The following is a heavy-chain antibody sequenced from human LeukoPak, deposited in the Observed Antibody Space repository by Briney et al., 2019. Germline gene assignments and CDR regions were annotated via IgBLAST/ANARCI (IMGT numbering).Heavy chain of an antibody. CDR2: IVVGSGNT. J-gene: IGHJ4*02. V-gene: IGHV1-58*01. CDR1: GFTFTSSA. Sequence: GASVKVSCKASGFTFTSSAVQWVRQARGQRLEWIGWIVVGSGNTNYAQKFQERVTITRDMSTSTAYMELSSLRSEDTAVYYCAAERSQYYFDYWGQGILVTVSS. CDR3: AAERSQYYFDY.